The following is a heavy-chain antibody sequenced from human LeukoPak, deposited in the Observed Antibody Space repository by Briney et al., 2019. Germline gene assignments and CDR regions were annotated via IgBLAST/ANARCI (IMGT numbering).Heavy chain of an antibody. CDR3: ARHLIAAAAGTWFDP. CDR1: GFTFSNYW. Sequence: GGSLRLSCAASGFTFSNYWMNWVRQAPGKGLEWVANINQDGSEKYYVDSVKGRFTISRDNAKNSLYLQMNSLRAEDTAVYYCARHLIAAAAGTWFDPWGQGTLVTVSS. V-gene: IGHV3-7*01. D-gene: IGHD6-13*01. J-gene: IGHJ5*02. CDR2: INQDGSEK.